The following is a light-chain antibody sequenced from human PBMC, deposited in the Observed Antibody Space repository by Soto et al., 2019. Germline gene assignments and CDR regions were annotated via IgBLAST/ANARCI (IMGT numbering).Light chain of an antibody. V-gene: IGKV1-5*01. CDR3: QQYNSYPGYT. Sequence: DIQMTQSPSTLSASVGDRVTITCRASQSISSWLAWYQQKPGKAPKLLIYDASSLESGVPSRFSGSGSGTEFTLTISSLQPDDFETYYCQQYNSYPGYTFGQGTKLEIK. CDR1: QSISSW. CDR2: DAS. J-gene: IGKJ2*01.